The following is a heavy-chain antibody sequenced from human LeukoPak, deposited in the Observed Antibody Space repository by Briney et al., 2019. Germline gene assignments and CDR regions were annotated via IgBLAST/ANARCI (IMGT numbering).Heavy chain of an antibody. CDR3: ARGYCSGGSCYSDWFDP. D-gene: IGHD2-15*01. J-gene: IGHJ5*02. CDR2: IYYSGST. V-gene: IGHV4-30-4*01. CDR1: GGSISSGDYY. Sequence: SETLSLTCTVSGGSISSGDYYWSWIRQPPGKGLEWNGYIYYSGSTYYNPSLKSRVTISVDTSKNQFSLKLSSVTAADTAVYYCARGYCSGGSCYSDWFDPWGQGTLVTVSS.